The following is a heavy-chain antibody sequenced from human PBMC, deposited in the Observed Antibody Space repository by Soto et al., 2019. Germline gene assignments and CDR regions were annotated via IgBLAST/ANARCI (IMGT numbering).Heavy chain of an antibody. V-gene: IGHV4-31*11. J-gene: IGHJ4*02. CDR3: ATSPQGYFGPTAFDS. CDR2: IYNRGGT. D-gene: IGHD1-26*01. CDR1: GGSINRGDFF. Sequence: QVQLQESGPGLVKPLQTLSLTCVVSGGSINRGDFFWNWIRQHPERGLEWIGYIYNRGGTFYNPSLENRLTISMDNSKNLCSLQLTSMTAADTAVYYCATSPQGYFGPTAFDSWGQGVLVTVSS.